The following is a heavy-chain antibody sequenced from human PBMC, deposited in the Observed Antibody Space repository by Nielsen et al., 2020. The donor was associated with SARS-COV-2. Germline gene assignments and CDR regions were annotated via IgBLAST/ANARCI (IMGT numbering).Heavy chain of an antibody. CDR3: ARLSVNPGIVVVPAETGDYYYGMDV. CDR2: IYPGDSDT. D-gene: IGHD2-2*01. V-gene: IGHV5-51*01. J-gene: IGHJ6*02. Sequence: VRQMPGKGLEWMGIIYPGDSDTRYSPSFQGHVTISADKSISTAYLQWSSLKASDTAMYYCARLSVNPGIVVVPAETGDYYYGMDVWGQGTTVTVSS.